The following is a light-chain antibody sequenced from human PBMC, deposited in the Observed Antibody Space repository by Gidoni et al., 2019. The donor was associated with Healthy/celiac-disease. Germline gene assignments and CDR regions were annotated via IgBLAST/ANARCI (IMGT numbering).Light chain of an antibody. Sequence: DIVMPQSPDSLAVSLGERATINCKSSQSVLYSSNNQNYLAWYQQKPGQPPKLLIYWAATRESGVPDRFSGSGSGTDFTLTISSLQAEDVAVYYCQQYYSTPDTFGQXTKLEIK. CDR2: WAA. J-gene: IGKJ2*01. V-gene: IGKV4-1*01. CDR3: QQYYSTPDT. CDR1: QSVLYSSNNQNY.